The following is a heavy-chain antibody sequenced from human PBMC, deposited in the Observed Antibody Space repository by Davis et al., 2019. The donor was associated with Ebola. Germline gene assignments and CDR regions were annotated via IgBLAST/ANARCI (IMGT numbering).Heavy chain of an antibody. Sequence: AASVKVSCKASGGTFSTYAISWVRQAPGQGLEWVGGIVPIFGTTNYAQKFQGRVTITADESTSTAYMELSSLRSEDTAVYYCVKVGYCSGGSCYSGADWGQGTLVTVSS. CDR1: GGTFSTYA. CDR2: IVPIFGTT. V-gene: IGHV1-69*13. CDR3: VKVGYCSGGSCYSGAD. J-gene: IGHJ4*02. D-gene: IGHD2-15*01.